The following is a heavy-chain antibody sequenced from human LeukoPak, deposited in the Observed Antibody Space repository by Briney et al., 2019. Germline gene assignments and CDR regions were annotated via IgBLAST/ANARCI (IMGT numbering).Heavy chain of an antibody. Sequence: GGSLRLSCATCGFTFRNYWMHGVRHAPAKGLVGGTHINSDGTSTTYADSVKGRFTNSRDNAKNTLYRQRNSLRAEYTAVYYCVGDRWLLDYWGQGTPVTVSS. CDR3: VGDRWLLDY. V-gene: IGHV3-74*03. CDR1: GFTFRNYW. D-gene: IGHD4-23*01. CDR2: INSDGTST. J-gene: IGHJ4*02.